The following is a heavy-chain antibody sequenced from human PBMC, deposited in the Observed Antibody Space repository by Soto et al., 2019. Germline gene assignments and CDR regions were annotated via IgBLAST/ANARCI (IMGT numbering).Heavy chain of an antibody. CDR1: GGLFSXXA. CDR3: ARGGSGYVWFNEF. D-gene: IGHD3-22*01. Sequence: QEQXVQSXXXXXXSGSSVKVSCKDTGGLFSXXAXSWVRQAPGQGLEWMEGIIPVFDTVYYAQKFQGRVTITADESTNTAYMELSSLRSEDTAMYYCARGGSGYVWFNEFWGQGTLVTVSS. CDR2: IIPVFDTV. J-gene: IGHJ4*02. V-gene: IGHV1-69*01.